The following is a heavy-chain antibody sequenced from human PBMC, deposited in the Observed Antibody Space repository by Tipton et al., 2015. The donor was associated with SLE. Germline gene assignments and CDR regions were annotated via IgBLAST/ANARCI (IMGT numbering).Heavy chain of an antibody. CDR2: VYYSGST. CDR1: GGSINNYN. CDR3: ARRGSYMGPLQA. V-gene: IGHV4-59*08. J-gene: IGHJ5*02. D-gene: IGHD5-24*01. Sequence: TLSLTCTVSGGSINNYNWSWIRQPPGKGLEWIGYVYYSGSTNYSPSLKSRVTISVDTSKNQFSLKLSSGTAADTAVYYCARRGSYMGPLQAWGQGTLVTVSS.